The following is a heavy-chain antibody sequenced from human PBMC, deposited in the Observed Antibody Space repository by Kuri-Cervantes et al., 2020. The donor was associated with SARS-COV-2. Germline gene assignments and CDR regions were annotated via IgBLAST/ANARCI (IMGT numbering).Heavy chain of an antibody. CDR3: ARGSSSSSNYYYYGMDV. CDR1: GYTFTSYG. V-gene: IGHV1-18*04. Sequence: ASVKVSCKASGYTFTSYGISWVRQAPGQGLEWMGWISAYNGNTNYAQKLQGRVTMTTDTTTSTDYMELRSLRSDDTAVYYCARGSSSSSNYYYYGMDVWGQGTTVTVSS. CDR2: ISAYNGNT. D-gene: IGHD6-6*01. J-gene: IGHJ6*02.